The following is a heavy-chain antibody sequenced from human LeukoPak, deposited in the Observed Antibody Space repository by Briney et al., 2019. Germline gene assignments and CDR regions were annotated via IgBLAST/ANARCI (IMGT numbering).Heavy chain of an antibody. V-gene: IGHV3-30*02. J-gene: IGHJ4*02. CDR3: AKDSALWSGYGYYFDC. Sequence: GGSLRLSCAASGFTFSSYGMHWVRQAPGKGLEWVAFIRYDGSNKYYADSVKGRFTISRDNSKNTLYLQMNSLRAEDTAVYYCAKDSALWSGYGYYFDCWGQGTLVTVSS. CDR1: GFTFSSYG. CDR2: IRYDGSNK. D-gene: IGHD3-3*01.